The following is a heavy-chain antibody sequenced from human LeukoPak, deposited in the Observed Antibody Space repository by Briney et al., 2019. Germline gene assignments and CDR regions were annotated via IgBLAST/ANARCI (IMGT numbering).Heavy chain of an antibody. V-gene: IGHV4-4*07. D-gene: IGHD1-26*01. CDR3: ARVSFVVGAPRYYYYYMDV. CDR2: IYTSGST. CDR1: GGSISSYY. J-gene: IGHJ6*03. Sequence: SETLSLTCTVSGGSISSYYWSWIRQPAGKGLEWIGRIYTSGSTNYNPSLKNRVTMSVDTSKNQFSLKLSSVTAADTAVYYCARVSFVVGAPRYYYYYMDVWGKGTTVTVSS.